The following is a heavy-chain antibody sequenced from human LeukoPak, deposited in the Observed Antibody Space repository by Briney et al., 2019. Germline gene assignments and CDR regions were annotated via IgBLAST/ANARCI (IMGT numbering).Heavy chain of an antibody. Sequence: PGGSLRLSCAASGFTFSSYSMNWVRQAPGKGLEWVSSISSSSSYIYYADSVKGRFTISRDNAKNSLYLQMNSLRAEDTAVYYCVTMVRGVIPPRWFDPWGQGTLVTVSS. J-gene: IGHJ5*02. CDR2: ISSSSSYI. CDR1: GFTFSSYS. D-gene: IGHD3-10*01. CDR3: VTMVRGVIPPRWFDP. V-gene: IGHV3-21*01.